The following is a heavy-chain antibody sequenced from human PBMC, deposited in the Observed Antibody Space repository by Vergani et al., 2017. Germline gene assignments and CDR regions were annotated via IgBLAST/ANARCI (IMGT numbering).Heavy chain of an antibody. CDR1: GGSISSGGYY. CDR3: ARGGYYGSGIPPPFDY. J-gene: IGHJ4*02. V-gene: IGHV4-31*03. CDR2: IYYSGST. D-gene: IGHD3-10*01. Sequence: QVQLQESGPGLVKPSQTLPLTCTVSGGSISSGGYYWSWIRQHPGKGLEWIGYIYYSGSTYYNPSLKSRVTISVDTSKNQFSLKLSSVTAADTAVYYCARGGYYGSGIPPPFDYWGQGTLVTVSS.